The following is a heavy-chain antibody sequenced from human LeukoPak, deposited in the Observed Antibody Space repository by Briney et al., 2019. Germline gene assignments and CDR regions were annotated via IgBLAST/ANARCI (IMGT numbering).Heavy chain of an antibody. Sequence: GGSLRLSCSVSGFTFSSYWMHWVRHAPGKGLVWVSRVDSDGNTATYADSVKGRFTISRDNAKSTLYLQMNSLRAEDTAVYYCARLSGKTYPGDYWGQGTLVTVSS. V-gene: IGHV3-74*01. CDR2: VDSDGNTA. D-gene: IGHD1-26*01. J-gene: IGHJ4*02. CDR1: GFTFSSYW. CDR3: ARLSGKTYPGDY.